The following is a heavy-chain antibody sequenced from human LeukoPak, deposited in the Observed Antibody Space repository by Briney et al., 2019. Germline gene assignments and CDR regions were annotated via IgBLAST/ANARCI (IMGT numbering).Heavy chain of an antibody. J-gene: IGHJ2*01. CDR2: INHSGST. Sequence: SETLSLTCTVSGGSISSYYWSWIRQPPGKGLEWIGEINHSGSTNYNPSLKSRVTISVDRSKNQFSLKLSSVTAADTAVYYCARVAWDCSGGSCYEGHWYFDLWGRGTLVTVSS. V-gene: IGHV4-34*01. D-gene: IGHD2-15*01. CDR3: ARVAWDCSGGSCYEGHWYFDL. CDR1: GGSISSYY.